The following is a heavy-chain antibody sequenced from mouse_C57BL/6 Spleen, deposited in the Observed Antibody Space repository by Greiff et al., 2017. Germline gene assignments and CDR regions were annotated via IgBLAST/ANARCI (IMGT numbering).Heavy chain of an antibody. CDR1: GYAFTNYL. V-gene: IGHV1-54*01. CDR2: INPGSGGT. CDR3: ARGERAWFAY. J-gene: IGHJ3*01. Sequence: VQLQQSGAELVRPGTSVKVSCKASGYAFTNYLIEWVKQRPGQGLEWIGVINPGSGGTNYNEKFKGKATLTADKSSSTAYMQLSSLTSEDSAVYFCARGERAWFAYWGQGTLVTVSA.